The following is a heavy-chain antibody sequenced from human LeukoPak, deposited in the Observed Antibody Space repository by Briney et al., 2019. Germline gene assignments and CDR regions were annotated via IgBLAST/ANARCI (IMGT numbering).Heavy chain of an antibody. CDR3: ARDVRESYRPRFDP. V-gene: IGHV3-7*01. D-gene: IGHD3-16*02. CDR1: GFTFCSYW. J-gene: IGHJ5*02. CDR2: IKQDGSEK. Sequence: GGSLTLSCAASGFTFCSYWMSWVRQAQGMGREGVANIKQDGSEKYHMVSVKGRFTISRDNAKNSLYLQMNSLRAEDTAVYYWARDVRESYRPRFDPWGQGTLVTVSS.